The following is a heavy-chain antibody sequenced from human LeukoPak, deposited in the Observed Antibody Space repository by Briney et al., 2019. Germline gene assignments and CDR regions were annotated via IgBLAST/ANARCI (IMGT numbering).Heavy chain of an antibody. CDR3: ARDHAGSGDYFDY. D-gene: IGHD3-10*01. J-gene: IGHJ4*02. Sequence: GGSLRLSCAASGFIFSDYYMSWIRQAPGKGLVWVSYISSSASTIYYADSVKGRFTISRDNAKNSLYLQMNRLRAEDTAVYYCARDHAGSGDYFDYWGQGTLVTVSS. CDR1: GFIFSDYY. V-gene: IGHV3-11*04. CDR2: ISSSASTI.